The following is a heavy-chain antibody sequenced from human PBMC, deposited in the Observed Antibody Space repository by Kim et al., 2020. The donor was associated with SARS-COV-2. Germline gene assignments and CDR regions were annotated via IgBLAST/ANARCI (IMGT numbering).Heavy chain of an antibody. J-gene: IGHJ3*02. CDR2: ISWNSGSI. V-gene: IGHV3-9*01. CDR1: GFTFDDYA. Sequence: GGSLRLSCAASGFTFDDYAMHWVRQAPGKGLEWVSGISWNSGSIGYADSVKGRFTISRDNAKNSLYLQMNSLRAEDTALYYCAKDLLRIAAAGRLAYAFDIWGQGTMVTVSS. CDR3: AKDLLRIAAAGRLAYAFDI. D-gene: IGHD6-13*01.